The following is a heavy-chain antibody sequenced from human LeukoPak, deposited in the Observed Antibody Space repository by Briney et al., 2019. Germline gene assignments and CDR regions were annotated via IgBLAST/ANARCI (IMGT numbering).Heavy chain of an antibody. D-gene: IGHD2-8*01. CDR2: IKSKTDGGTT. CDR1: GFTFSNAW. V-gene: IGHV3-15*01. J-gene: IGHJ4*02. Sequence: GGSLRLSCAASGFTFSNAWMSWVRQAPGKGLEWVGRIKSKTDGGTTDYAAPVKGRFTISRDDSKNTLYLQMNSLKTEDTAVYYCARGGSYTQLQYWGQGTLVTVSS. CDR3: ARGGSYTQLQY.